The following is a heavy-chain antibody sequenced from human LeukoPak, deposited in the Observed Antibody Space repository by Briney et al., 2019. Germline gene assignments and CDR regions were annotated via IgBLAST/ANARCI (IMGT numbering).Heavy chain of an antibody. CDR2: VYTSGST. Sequence: SETLSLTCTVSGGSISSYYRSWIRQPAGKGLEWIGRVYTSGSTNYNPSLKSRVTMSVDTSKNQFSLKLSSVTAADTAVYYCARDPGPYSSSLNFDYWGQGPLVTVSS. CDR1: GGSISSYY. D-gene: IGHD6-13*01. CDR3: ARDPGPYSSSLNFDY. J-gene: IGHJ4*02. V-gene: IGHV4-4*07.